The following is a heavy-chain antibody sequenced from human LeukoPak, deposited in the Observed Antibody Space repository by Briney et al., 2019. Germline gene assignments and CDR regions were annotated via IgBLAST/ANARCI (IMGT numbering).Heavy chain of an antibody. CDR3: ARGYVRFLEWLPPDYYYYYMDV. CDR1: GGSISSYY. D-gene: IGHD3-3*01. Sequence: SETLSLTCTVSGGSISSYYWSWIRQPPGKGLEWIGYIYYSGSTNYNPSLKSRVTISVDTSKNQFSLKLSSVTAADTAVYYCARGYVRFLEWLPPDYYYYYMDVWGKGTTVTVSS. V-gene: IGHV4-59*01. CDR2: IYYSGST. J-gene: IGHJ6*03.